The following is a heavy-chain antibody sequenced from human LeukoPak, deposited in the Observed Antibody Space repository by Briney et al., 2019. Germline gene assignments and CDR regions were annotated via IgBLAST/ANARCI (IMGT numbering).Heavy chain of an antibody. Sequence: SETVPLTCPGSGGSISSYYWTWIRQPPAKGRAGIGYVYYSGSTNYNPSLKSRVTISVDTSKNQFSLKLSSVTAADTAVYYCARSGYISGWYYFDYWGQGSLVTVSS. V-gene: IGHV4-59*08. J-gene: IGHJ4*02. D-gene: IGHD6-19*01. CDR3: ARSGYISGWYYFDY. CDR2: VYYSGST. CDR1: GGSISSYY.